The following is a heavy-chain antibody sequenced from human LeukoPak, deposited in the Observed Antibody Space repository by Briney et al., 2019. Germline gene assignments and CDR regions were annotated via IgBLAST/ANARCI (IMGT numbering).Heavy chain of an antibody. Sequence: PGGSLRLSCAASGFTFSSYAMSWVRQAPGKGLEWVSAISNFDGRTYYADSVKGRFSISRDTSKNTMYLQVNSLRAEDTAVYYCAKFVGSGWYNFDHWGQGTLVTVSS. J-gene: IGHJ4*02. CDR2: ISNFDGRT. CDR3: AKFVGSGWYNFDH. D-gene: IGHD6-19*01. CDR1: GFTFSSYA. V-gene: IGHV3-23*01.